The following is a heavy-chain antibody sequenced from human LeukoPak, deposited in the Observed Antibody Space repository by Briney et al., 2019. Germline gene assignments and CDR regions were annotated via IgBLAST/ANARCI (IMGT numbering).Heavy chain of an antibody. V-gene: IGHV4-59*08. D-gene: IGHD6-19*01. CDR1: GGSISSYY. CDR2: IYYSGST. Sequence: PSETLSLTCTVSGGSISSYYWSWIRQPPGKGLEWIGYIYYSGSTNYNPSLKSRVTISVDTSKNQFSLKLSSVTAADTAVYYCARHGSGWFQPRRGIDYWGQGTLVTVSS. J-gene: IGHJ4*02. CDR3: ARHGSGWFQPRRGIDY.